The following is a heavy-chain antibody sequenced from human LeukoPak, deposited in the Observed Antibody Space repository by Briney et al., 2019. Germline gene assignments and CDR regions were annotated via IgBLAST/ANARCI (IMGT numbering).Heavy chain of an antibody. D-gene: IGHD3-22*01. V-gene: IGHV3-30*03. CDR1: GFTFSSYC. Sequence: PGGSLRLSCAASGFTFSSYCMHWVRQAPGKGLEGVAGISYEGSNKYSAESVKGRFTISRDNSKNTMFLQMNILRAEDTAAYLCAGGGQYNYDTSGSIDLWGQGTLVTVSS. CDR3: AGGGQYNYDTSGSIDL. CDR2: ISYEGSNK. J-gene: IGHJ5*02.